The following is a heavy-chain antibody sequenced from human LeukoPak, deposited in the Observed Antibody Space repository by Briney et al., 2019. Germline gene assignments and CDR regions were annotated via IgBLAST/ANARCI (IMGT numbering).Heavy chain of an antibody. CDR3: ARVGYDSYYYYGMDV. J-gene: IGHJ6*02. D-gene: IGHD5-12*01. CDR2: ISYDGSNK. CDR1: GFTFSSYA. V-gene: IGHV3-30-3*01. Sequence: PGGSLRLSCAASGFTFSSYAMHWVRHAPGKGLEWVAVISYDGSNKYYADSVKGRFTISRDNSKNTLYLQMNSLRAEDTAVYYCARVGYDSYYYYGMDVWGQGTTVTVSS.